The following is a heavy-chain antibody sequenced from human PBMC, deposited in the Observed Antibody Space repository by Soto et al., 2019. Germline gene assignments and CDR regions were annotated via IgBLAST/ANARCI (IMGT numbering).Heavy chain of an antibody. D-gene: IGHD3-10*01. J-gene: IGHJ3*02. CDR2: IYYSGST. Sequence: SETLSLTCTVSGGSISSGGYYWSWIRQHPGKGLEWIGYIYYSGSTYYNPSLKSRVTISVDTSKNQFSLKLSSVTAADTAVYYCARGYGSGSPDAFDIWGQGTMVTVS. CDR3: ARGYGSGSPDAFDI. V-gene: IGHV4-31*03. CDR1: GGSISSGGYY.